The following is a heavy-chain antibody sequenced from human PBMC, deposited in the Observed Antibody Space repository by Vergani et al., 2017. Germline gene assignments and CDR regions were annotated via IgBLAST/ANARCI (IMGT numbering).Heavy chain of an antibody. CDR3: ARDSVDILTGYPYFDY. V-gene: IGHV3-21*01. J-gene: IGHJ4*02. CDR2: ISSSSSYI. D-gene: IGHD3-9*01. CDR1: GFTFSSYS. Sequence: EVQLVESGGGLVKPGGSLRLSCAASGFTFSSYSMNWVRQAPGKGLEWVSSISSSSSYISYADSVKGRFTISRDNAKNSLYLQMNSLRAEDTAVYYCARDSVDILTGYPYFDYWGQGTLVTVSS.